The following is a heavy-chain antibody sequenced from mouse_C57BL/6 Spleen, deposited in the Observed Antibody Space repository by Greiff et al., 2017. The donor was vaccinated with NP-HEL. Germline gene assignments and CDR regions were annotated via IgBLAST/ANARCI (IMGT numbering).Heavy chain of an antibody. V-gene: IGHV1-22*01. J-gene: IGHJ2*01. D-gene: IGHD2-3*01. CDR1: GYTFTDYN. CDR2: INPNNGGT. CDR3: AFPDGYYQPFDY. Sequence: EVQLQQSGPELVKPGASVKMSCKASGYTFTDYNMHWVKQSHGKSLEWIGYINPNNGGTSYNQKFKGKATLTVNKSSSTAYMELRSLTSEDSAVYYCAFPDGYYQPFDYWGQGTTLTVSS.